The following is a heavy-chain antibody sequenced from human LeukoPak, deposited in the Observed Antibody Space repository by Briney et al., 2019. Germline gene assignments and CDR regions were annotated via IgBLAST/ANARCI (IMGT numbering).Heavy chain of an antibody. J-gene: IGHJ4*01. CDR1: GFTFSDYY. V-gene: IGHV3-11*01. CDR2: ISSSGSTI. Sequence: GGSLRLSCAASGFTFSDYYMSWIRQAPGKGLEWVSYISSSGSTIYYADSVKGRFTISRDNAKNSLYLQMNSLRAEDTAVYYCARDRDPYCSSTSCYTPDYWGHGALVTVSS. D-gene: IGHD2-2*02. CDR3: ARDRDPYCSSTSCYTPDY.